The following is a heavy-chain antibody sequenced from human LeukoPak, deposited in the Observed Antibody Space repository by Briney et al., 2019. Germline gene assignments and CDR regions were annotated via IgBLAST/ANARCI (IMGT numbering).Heavy chain of an antibody. CDR2: ISGSGGST. J-gene: IGHJ4*02. D-gene: IGHD2-2*01. CDR1: GSTFSNYA. Sequence: PGGSLRLSCTASGSTFSNYAMSWVRQAPGKGLEWVSGISGSGGSTYYADSVKGRFTISRDNSKNTLYLQMNSLRAEDTAVYYCAKGVIPAVDYWGQGTLVTVSS. CDR3: AKGVIPAVDY. V-gene: IGHV3-23*01.